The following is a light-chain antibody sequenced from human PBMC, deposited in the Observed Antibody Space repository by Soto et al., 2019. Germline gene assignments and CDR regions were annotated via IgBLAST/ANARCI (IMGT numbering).Light chain of an antibody. CDR2: GAS. V-gene: IGKV3-20*01. CDR1: QSVSSNY. J-gene: IGKJ3*01. Sequence: EIVMTQSPGTLSLSPGETATLSCRASQSVSSNYVAWFHQKPGQAPRLLIYGASSRATGVPDRFSASGSGTDFTLTISRLEPEDFVVYYCQQYGRSAFTFGPGTKVDIK. CDR3: QQYGRSAFT.